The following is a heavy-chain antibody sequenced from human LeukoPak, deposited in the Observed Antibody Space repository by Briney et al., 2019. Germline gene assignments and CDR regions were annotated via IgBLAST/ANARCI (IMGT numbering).Heavy chain of an antibody. CDR1: GFPFTDAW. D-gene: IGHD3-16*01. CDR2: IKSKGGGGTT. V-gene: IGHV3-15*01. J-gene: IGHJ4*02. Sequence: PGGSLRLSCAASGFPFTDAWMSWVRQAPGKGLQWLGRIKSKGGGGTTDYTAPVKGRFTISRDDSKNTLFLQMNSLQTEDTAVYYCLWLRKAVGGFDSWGQGTLVTVSS. CDR3: LWLRKAVGGFDS.